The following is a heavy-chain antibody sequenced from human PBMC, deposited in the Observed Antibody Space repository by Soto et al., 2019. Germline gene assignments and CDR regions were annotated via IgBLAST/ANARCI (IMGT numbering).Heavy chain of an antibody. D-gene: IGHD3-22*01. CDR1: GFTFSSYS. J-gene: IGHJ5*02. Sequence: GGSLRLSCAASGFTFSSYSMNWVRQAPGKGLEWVSSISSSSSYIYYADSVKGRFTISRDNAKNSLYLQMNSLRAEDTAVYYCARTAYYYDSSGYYYGGSSHNWFDPWGQGTLVTVSS. CDR3: ARTAYYYDSSGYYYGGSSHNWFDP. V-gene: IGHV3-21*01. CDR2: ISSSSSYI.